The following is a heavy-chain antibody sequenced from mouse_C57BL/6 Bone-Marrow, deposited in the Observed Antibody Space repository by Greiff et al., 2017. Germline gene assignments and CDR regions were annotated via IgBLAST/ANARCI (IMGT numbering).Heavy chain of an antibody. V-gene: IGHV5-6*01. Sequence: EVKVVESGGDLVKPGGSLKLSCAASGFTFSSYGMSWVRQTPDKRLEWVATISSGGSYTYYPDSVKGRFTISRDNATNTLYLQMSSLKSDDTAMYYCSSLGFSYSIDYWGQGTSVTVSS. CDR3: SSLGFSYSIDY. CDR1: GFTFSSYG. J-gene: IGHJ4*01. CDR2: ISSGGSYT. D-gene: IGHD4-1*01.